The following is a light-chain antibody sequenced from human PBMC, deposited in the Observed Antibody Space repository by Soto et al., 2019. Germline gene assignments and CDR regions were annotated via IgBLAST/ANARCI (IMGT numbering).Light chain of an antibody. CDR2: DAS. Sequence: DIQMTQSPSSLSASVGDRVTITCQASQDISNYLNWYQQKPGKAPKLLIYDASNLQTGVPSRFSGSGSGTDLTFTISSLQPEDIATYYCHQYDNVPYTFGQGTKLETK. CDR3: HQYDNVPYT. CDR1: QDISNY. V-gene: IGKV1-33*01. J-gene: IGKJ2*01.